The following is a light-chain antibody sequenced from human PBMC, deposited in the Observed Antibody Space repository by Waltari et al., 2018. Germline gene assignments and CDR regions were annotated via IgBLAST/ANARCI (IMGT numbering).Light chain of an antibody. V-gene: IGLV3-21*04. CDR2: YDS. CDR1: NIGSYS. J-gene: IGLJ1*01. Sequence: SYVLTQPPSVSVAPGETASITCGGDNIGSYSVHWYQQKPGQAPVLVIFYDSDRPSGIPAGFSGSNSGNTATLTITSVEAGDEARYYCQVWHADIDPGVFGTGTEVTVL. CDR3: QVWHADIDPGV.